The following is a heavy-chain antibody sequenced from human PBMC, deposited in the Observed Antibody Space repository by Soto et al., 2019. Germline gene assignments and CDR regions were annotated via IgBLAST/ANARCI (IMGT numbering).Heavy chain of an antibody. CDR3: AREYSPAGCEYDY. Sequence: GGSLRLSCAASGCTFSSYWMSWVRQAPGKGLEWVANIKQDGSEKYYVDSVKGRFTISRDNAKNSLYLQMNSLRAEDTAVYYCAREYSPAGCEYDYWGQGTLVTVSS. CDR1: GCTFSSYW. V-gene: IGHV3-7*01. D-gene: IGHD2-2*01. J-gene: IGHJ4*02. CDR2: IKQDGSEK.